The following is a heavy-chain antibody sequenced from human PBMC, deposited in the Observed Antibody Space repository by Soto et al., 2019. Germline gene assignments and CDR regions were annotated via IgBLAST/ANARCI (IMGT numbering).Heavy chain of an antibody. CDR1: GFTFSNAW. CDR3: VRATYFSDSSGYTRCLDS. V-gene: IGHV3-15*01. CDR2: IKSKNNGGTT. D-gene: IGHD3-22*01. Sequence: GGSLRLSCAASGFTFSNAWMSWVRQAPGKGLEWVGRIKSKNNGGTTDYAAPVKGRFTISRDDSENTLFLQMNSLKTEDTAVYYCVRATYFSDSSGYTRCLDSWGQGTLVTVSS. J-gene: IGHJ4*02.